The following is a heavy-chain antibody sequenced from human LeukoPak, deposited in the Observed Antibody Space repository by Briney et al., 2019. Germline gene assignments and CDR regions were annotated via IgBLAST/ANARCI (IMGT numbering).Heavy chain of an antibody. D-gene: IGHD4-17*01. CDR3: ARENSGWIRTVTTPYFDY. CDR1: GGTFSSYA. J-gene: IGHJ4*02. V-gene: IGHV1-69*05. CDR2: IIPIFGTA. Sequence: ASVKVSCKASGGTFSSYAISWVRQAPGQGLEWMGGIIPIFGTANYAQKFQGRVTITTDESTSTAYMELSSLRSEDTAVYYCARENSGWIRTVTTPYFDYWGQGILVTVSS.